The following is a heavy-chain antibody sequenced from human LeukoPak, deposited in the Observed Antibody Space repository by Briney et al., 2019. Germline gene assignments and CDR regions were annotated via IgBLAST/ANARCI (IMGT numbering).Heavy chain of an antibody. Sequence: SETLSLTCAVSGGSIRNSSFYWGWIRQPPGKGLEWIGSIYYSGSTYYNPSLKSRVTISVDTSKNQFSLKLSSVTAADTAVYYCARHSDSSGWVNDAFDIWGQGTMVTVSS. CDR3: ARHSDSSGWVNDAFDI. V-gene: IGHV4-39*01. J-gene: IGHJ3*02. CDR1: GGSIRNSSFY. D-gene: IGHD6-19*01. CDR2: IYYSGST.